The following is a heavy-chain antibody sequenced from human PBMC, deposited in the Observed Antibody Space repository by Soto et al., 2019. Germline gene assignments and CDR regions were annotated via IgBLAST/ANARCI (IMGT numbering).Heavy chain of an antibody. CDR3: AKDRGYYDSSGYFWDGYFDY. J-gene: IGHJ4*02. D-gene: IGHD3-22*01. V-gene: IGHV3-30*18. Sequence: QVQLVESGGGVVQPGRSLRLSCAASGFTFSSYGMHWVRQAPGKGLEWVAVISYDGSNKYYADSVKGRFTISRDNSKNTLYLQMNSLRAEDTAVYYCAKDRGYYDSSGYFWDGYFDYWGQGTQVTVSS. CDR2: ISYDGSNK. CDR1: GFTFSSYG.